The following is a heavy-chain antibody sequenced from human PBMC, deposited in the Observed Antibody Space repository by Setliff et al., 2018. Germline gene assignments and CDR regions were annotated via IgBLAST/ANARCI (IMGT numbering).Heavy chain of an antibody. J-gene: IGHJ3*02. CDR2: IHAGNGDT. CDR3: TRDFLGATASFDI. Sequence: ASVKVSCKASGFTSTNYAIHWVRQAPGQRPECMGWIHAGNGDTKYSQRFQGRVTITRDTSASTVFLELSTLRSEDTAVYYCTRDFLGATASFDIWGQGTMVTVSS. V-gene: IGHV1-3*01. CDR1: GFTSTNYA. D-gene: IGHD3-3*01.